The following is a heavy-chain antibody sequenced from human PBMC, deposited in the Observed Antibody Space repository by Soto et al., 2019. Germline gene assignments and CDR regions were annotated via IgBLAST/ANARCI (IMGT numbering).Heavy chain of an antibody. Sequence: LRLSCAASGFTVSGNYMSWVRQAPGKGLEWVAVVFSGGSTYCADSVRGRFIISRDISKNTRSLQMNSLRAEDTAVYHCARRVWKFDRSGFYRHYFDYWGQGTLVTVSS. V-gene: IGHV3-53*01. J-gene: IGHJ4*02. CDR1: GFTVSGNY. D-gene: IGHD3-22*01. CDR3: ARRVWKFDRSGFYRHYFDY. CDR2: VFSGGST.